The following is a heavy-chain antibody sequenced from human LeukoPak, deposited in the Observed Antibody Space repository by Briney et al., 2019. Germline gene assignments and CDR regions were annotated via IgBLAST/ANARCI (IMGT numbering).Heavy chain of an antibody. CDR1: GGSFSGYY. Sequence: SETLSLTCAVYGGSFSGYYWSWIRQPPGKGLERIGEINHSGSTNYNPSLKSRVTISVDTSKNQFSLKLSSVTAADTAVYYCARGVDTARGFDYWGQGTLVTVSS. D-gene: IGHD5-18*01. J-gene: IGHJ4*02. V-gene: IGHV4-34*01. CDR2: INHSGST. CDR3: ARGVDTARGFDY.